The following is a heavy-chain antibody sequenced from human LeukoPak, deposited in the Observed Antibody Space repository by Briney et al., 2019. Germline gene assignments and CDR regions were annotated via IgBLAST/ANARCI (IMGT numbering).Heavy chain of an antibody. Sequence: GGSLRLSCAASGFTLSSYAMSWVRQAPGKGVEWVSAISGSGGGTYYADSVKGRFTISRDNSKNTLYLQMNSLRAEDTAVYYCAKDSSGYYAFDIWGQGTMVTVSS. CDR1: GFTLSSYA. V-gene: IGHV3-23*01. D-gene: IGHD3-22*01. CDR2: ISGSGGGT. CDR3: AKDSSGYYAFDI. J-gene: IGHJ3*02.